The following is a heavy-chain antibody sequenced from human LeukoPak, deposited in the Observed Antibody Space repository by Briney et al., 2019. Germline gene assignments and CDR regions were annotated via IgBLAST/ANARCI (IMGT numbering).Heavy chain of an antibody. D-gene: IGHD3-10*01. J-gene: IGHJ4*02. CDR2: ISSSSSYI. CDR1: GFTFSSYS. CDR3: ARGRNYYGSGSRGDYFDY. Sequence: PGGSLRLSCAASGFTFSSYSMNWVRQAPGKGLEWVSSISSSSSYIYYADSVKGRFTISRDNAKNSLYLQMNSLRAEDTALYYCARGRNYYGSGSRGDYFDYWGQGTLVTVSS. V-gene: IGHV3-21*04.